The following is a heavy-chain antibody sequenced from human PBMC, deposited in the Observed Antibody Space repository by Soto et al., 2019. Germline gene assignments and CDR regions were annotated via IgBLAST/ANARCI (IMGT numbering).Heavy chain of an antibody. CDR2: ISYDGSNK. J-gene: IGHJ4*02. V-gene: IGHV3-30*03. CDR3: FCSGRPTPY. D-gene: IGHD3-10*02. Sequence: QVQLVESGGGVVQPGRSLRVSCAASGFTFSNYGMNWVRQAPGKGLEWVALISYDGSNKYYVDSVKGRFTISRDNSKNTVYLPMNSLRAEDTAGYYCFCSGRPTPYWGQGTLVTVSS. CDR1: GFTFSNYG.